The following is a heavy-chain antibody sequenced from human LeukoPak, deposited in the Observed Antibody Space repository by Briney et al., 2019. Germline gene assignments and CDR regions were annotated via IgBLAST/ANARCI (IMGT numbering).Heavy chain of an antibody. CDR2: ISVYNGNT. Sequence: ASVKVSCKASGYTFTSYGISWVRQAPGQGLEWIGWISVYNGNTIYAQKLQGRVTMTTDTSTSTAYMELRSLQSDDTAVYYCARAVSFLGSAVTGGAHWGQGTLVTVSS. CDR3: ARAVSFLGSAVTGGAH. CDR1: GYTFTSYG. V-gene: IGHV1-18*01. D-gene: IGHD6-19*01. J-gene: IGHJ4*02.